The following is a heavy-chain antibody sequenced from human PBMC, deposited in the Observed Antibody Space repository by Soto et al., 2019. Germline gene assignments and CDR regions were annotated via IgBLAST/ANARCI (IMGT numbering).Heavy chain of an antibody. CDR1: GGTLSDHG. J-gene: IGHJ3*02. CDR2: TIPVFNTA. D-gene: IGHD3-10*01. CDR3: ALGVYGAGNYYTGPSAFDI. Sequence: QVQLEQSGAEVKKPGSSVKVSCKDSGGTLSDHGVAWLRQAPGQGLEWMGGTIPVFNTAKYAQKFQGRVTVTGDKLTNIAYMELSSLRSEDTAFYFCALGVYGAGNYYTGPSAFDILGQGTRVIVSS. V-gene: IGHV1-69*06.